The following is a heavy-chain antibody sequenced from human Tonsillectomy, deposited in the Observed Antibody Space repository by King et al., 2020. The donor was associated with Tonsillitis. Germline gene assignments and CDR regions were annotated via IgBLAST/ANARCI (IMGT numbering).Heavy chain of an antibody. CDR3: AKQGSSWYYFDY. J-gene: IGHJ4*02. D-gene: IGHD6-13*01. CDR1: GFTFSSYG. Sequence: VQLVESGGGVVQPGRYLRLSCAASGFTFSSYGMHWVRQAPGKGLEWLAVISYDGSNKYYADSVKGRFTISRDNSKNTLYLQMNSLRAEDTAVYYCAKQGSSWYYFDYWGQGTLVTVSS. CDR2: ISYDGSNK. V-gene: IGHV3-30*18.